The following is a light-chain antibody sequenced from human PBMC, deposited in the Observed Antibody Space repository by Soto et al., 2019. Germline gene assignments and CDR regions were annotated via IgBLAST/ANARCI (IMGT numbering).Light chain of an antibody. CDR3: QLYGISPQ. CDR2: GAS. Sequence: EIVSTQSPGTLSLSPGERATLSCRASQSVSNNYLAWYQQKPGQAPRLLIYGASSRATGIPDRFSGSGSGTDFTLTINRLEPEDFAVYYCQLYGISPQFGQGTRLEIK. CDR1: QSVSNNY. V-gene: IGKV3-20*01. J-gene: IGKJ5*01.